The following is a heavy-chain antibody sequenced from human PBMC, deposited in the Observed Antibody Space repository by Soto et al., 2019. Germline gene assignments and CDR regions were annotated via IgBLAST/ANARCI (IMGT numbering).Heavy chain of an antibody. CDR1: VFTFRSYS. Sequence: WWSLSLSCAASVFTFRSYSMNWFRQAPGKGLEVVSYISSCCSTIYYADPGQVRITISRDNAKNSLYLQMNILGDEATSEYYCARRDAFDIWGQGTLVTVSS. CDR2: ISSCCSTI. J-gene: IGHJ3*02. V-gene: IGHV3-48*02. CDR3: ARRDAFDI.